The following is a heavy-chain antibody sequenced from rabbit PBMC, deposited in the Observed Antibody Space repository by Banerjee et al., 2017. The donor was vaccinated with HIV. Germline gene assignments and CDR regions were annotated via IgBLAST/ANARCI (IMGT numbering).Heavy chain of an antibody. CDR3: ARDTIVVTGVGVL. CDR2: IYATSSGST. D-gene: IGHD4-1*01. CDR1: GFSFSSSYY. V-gene: IGHV1S40*01. J-gene: IGHJ4*01. Sequence: QSLEESGGDLVKPGASLTLTCTASGFSFSSSYYMCWVRQAPGKGLEWIACIYATSSGSTYYASWAKGRFTISKTSSTTVTLQMTSLTAADTATYFCARDTIVVTGVGVLWGPGTLVTVS.